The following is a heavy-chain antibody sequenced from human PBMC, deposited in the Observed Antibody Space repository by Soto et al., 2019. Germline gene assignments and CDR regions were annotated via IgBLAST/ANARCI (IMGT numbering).Heavy chain of an antibody. D-gene: IGHD1-26*01. CDR1: GYTFTSYG. CDR2: ISAYNGNT. J-gene: IGHJ6*02. Sequence: ASVKVSCKASGYTFTSYGISWVRQAPGQGLERMGWISAYNGNTNYAQKLQGRVTMTTDTSTSTAYMELRSLRSDDTAVYYCAKDRGGGSYLLGYGMDVWGQGTTVTVSS. V-gene: IGHV1-18*01. CDR3: AKDRGGGSYLLGYGMDV.